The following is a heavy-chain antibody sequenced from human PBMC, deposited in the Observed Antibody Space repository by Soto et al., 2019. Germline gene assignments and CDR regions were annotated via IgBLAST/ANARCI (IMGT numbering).Heavy chain of an antibody. Sequence: GGSLRLSCAASGFTFSNALMNWVRQAPGKGLEWVGRIKSKTDGGTTDYAAPVKGRFTISRDDSKNTLYLQMNSLKTEDTAVYYCTTSYYDFWSGYPVCYYYGMDVWGQGTTVTVSS. D-gene: IGHD3-3*01. CDR3: TTSYYDFWSGYPVCYYYGMDV. CDR2: IKSKTDGGTT. CDR1: GFTFSNAL. V-gene: IGHV3-15*07. J-gene: IGHJ6*02.